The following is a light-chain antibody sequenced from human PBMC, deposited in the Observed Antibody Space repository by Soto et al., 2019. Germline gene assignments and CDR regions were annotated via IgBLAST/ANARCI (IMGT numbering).Light chain of an antibody. J-gene: IGLJ1*01. CDR2: DVS. V-gene: IGLV2-11*01. CDR3: CSYAGSYTFYV. Sequence: QSALTQPRSVSGSPGQSVTISCTGTSSDVSGYNYVSWYQQHPGKAPKLMIYDVSKRPSGVPDRFSGSKSGNTASLTISGLQAEDEADYYCCSYAGSYTFYVFGTGTKLTVL. CDR1: SSDVSGYNY.